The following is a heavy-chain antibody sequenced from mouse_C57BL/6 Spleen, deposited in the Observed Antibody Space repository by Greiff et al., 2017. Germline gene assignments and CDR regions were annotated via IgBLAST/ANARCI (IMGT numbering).Heavy chain of an antibody. CDR2: IWSGGST. D-gene: IGHD1-1*01. CDR1: GFSLTSYG. J-gene: IGHJ2*01. V-gene: IGHV2-2*01. Sequence: VQLQQSGPGLVQPSQSLSITCTVSGFSLTSYGVHWVRQSPGKGLEWLGVIWSGGSTDYNAAFISRLSISKDNSKSQVFFKMNSLQADDTAIYYCARERGTTVVPYFDYWGQGTTLTVSS. CDR3: ARERGTTVVPYFDY.